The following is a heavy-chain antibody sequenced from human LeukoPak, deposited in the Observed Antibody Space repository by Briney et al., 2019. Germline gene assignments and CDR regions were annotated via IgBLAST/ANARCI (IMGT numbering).Heavy chain of an antibody. CDR3: ATYTHWVAGDV. J-gene: IGHJ6*02. CDR2: MNQDGSEK. V-gene: IGHV3-7*01. D-gene: IGHD2-2*02. Sequence: GGSLRLSCAASAFTVSNNYMNWVRQAPGKGLEWVANMNQDGSEKDYVDSVKGRFTISRDNARNSLYLQMGSLGAEDTAVYYCATYTHWVAGDVWGQGTTVTVSS. CDR1: AFTVSNNY.